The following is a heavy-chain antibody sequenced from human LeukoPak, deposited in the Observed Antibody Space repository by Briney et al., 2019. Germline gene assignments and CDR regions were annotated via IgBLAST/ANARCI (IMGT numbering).Heavy chain of an antibody. CDR2: INPRSGGT. J-gene: IGHJ4*02. D-gene: IGHD6-19*01. CDR1: GYTFSAYY. CDR3: AREVSVAGTMVDD. V-gene: IGHV1-2*02. Sequence: ASVKVSSKASGYTFSAYYLHWVRQAPGHGLEWMGWINPRSGGTNYAQNFQGRVTMTRDTSITTAYMELPSLTSGDTAVYYCAREVSVAGTMVDDWGQGTLVTVSS.